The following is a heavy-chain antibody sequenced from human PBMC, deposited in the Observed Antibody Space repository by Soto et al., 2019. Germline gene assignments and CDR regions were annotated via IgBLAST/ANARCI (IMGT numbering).Heavy chain of an antibody. CDR3: ARDSGPEDSSGFQGGSWFDP. CDR1: GYTFTSYY. D-gene: IGHD6-19*01. J-gene: IGHJ5*02. Sequence: ASVKVSCKASGYTFTSYYMHWVRQAPGQGLEWMGIINPSGGSTSYAQKFQGRVTMTRDTSTSTVYMELSSLRSEDTAVYYCARDSGPEDSSGFQGGSWFDPWGQGTLVTVSS. V-gene: IGHV1-46*01. CDR2: INPSGGST.